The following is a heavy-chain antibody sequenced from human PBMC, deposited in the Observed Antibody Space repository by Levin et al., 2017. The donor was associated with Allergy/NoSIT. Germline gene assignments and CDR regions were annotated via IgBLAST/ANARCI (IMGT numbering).Heavy chain of an antibody. V-gene: IGHV4-39*01. CDR3: ARHTALLWFEELVFDA. Sequence: SQTLSLTCTVPGGSFITSSYFWAWIRQPPGTGLEWLGSIYYSGTTYYNPSLKSRLTIPIDPSTNQFSLNLRSVTAADTAVYYCARHTALLWFEELVFDAWGQGNLVAVSS. D-gene: IGHD3-10*01. CDR1: GGSFITSSYF. CDR2: IYYSGTT. J-gene: IGHJ4*02.